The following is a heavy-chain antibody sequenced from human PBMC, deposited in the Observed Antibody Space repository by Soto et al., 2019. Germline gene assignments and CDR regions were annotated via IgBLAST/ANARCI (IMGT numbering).Heavy chain of an antibody. CDR3: AKVPASSLTASRPFDQ. D-gene: IGHD5-18*01. CDR2: ISGSGGST. J-gene: IGHJ4*02. Sequence: EVQLLESGGGLVPPGGFLRLSCAASGITLSNYAINWVRQAPGKGLEWVSAISGSGGSTYYAGSVKGRFTIARDNSKNTVFLEMNSLRAEDTALYYCAKVPASSLTASRPFDQWGQGTLVTVSS. CDR1: GITLSNYA. V-gene: IGHV3-23*01.